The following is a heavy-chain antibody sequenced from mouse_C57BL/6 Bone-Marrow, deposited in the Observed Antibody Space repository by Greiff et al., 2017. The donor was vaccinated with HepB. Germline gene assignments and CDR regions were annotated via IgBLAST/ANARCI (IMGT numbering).Heavy chain of an antibody. CDR2: IRNKANSYTT. J-gene: IGHJ2*01. CDR3: ARPLYSFFDY. V-gene: IGHV7-3*01. Sequence: EVKVEESGGGLVQPGGSLSLSCAASGFTFTDYYMSWVRQPPGKALEWLGFIRNKANSYTTEYSASVKGRFTISRDNSQSILYLQMNALRAEDSATYYCARPLYSFFDYWGQGTTLTVSS. CDR1: GFTFTDYY.